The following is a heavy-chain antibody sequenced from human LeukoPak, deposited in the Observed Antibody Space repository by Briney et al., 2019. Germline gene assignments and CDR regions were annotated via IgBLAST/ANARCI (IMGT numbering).Heavy chain of an antibody. Sequence: ASVKVSCKASGYTFTSYGISWVRQAPGQGLEWMGWISAYNGNTNYAQKLQGRVTMTTDTSTSTAYMELWSLRSDDTAVYYCARSYYGSGSYPKDYYYYMDVWGKGTTVAISS. D-gene: IGHD3-10*01. CDR2: ISAYNGNT. J-gene: IGHJ6*03. CDR3: ARSYYGSGSYPKDYYYYMDV. V-gene: IGHV1-18*01. CDR1: GYTFTSYG.